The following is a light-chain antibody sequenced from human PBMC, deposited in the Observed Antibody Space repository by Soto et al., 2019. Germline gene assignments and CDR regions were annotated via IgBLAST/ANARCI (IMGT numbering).Light chain of an antibody. CDR3: QQYNDWPLT. J-gene: IGKJ4*01. CDR1: QSVSSN. CDR2: GAS. Sequence: EIVMTQPPATLSVSPGERATLSCRASQSVSSNLAWYQQKPGQVPRLLIYGASTRASGIPARVSGSGSGTEFTLTISSLQSEDFAVYYCQQYNDWPLTFGGGTKVEIK. V-gene: IGKV3-15*01.